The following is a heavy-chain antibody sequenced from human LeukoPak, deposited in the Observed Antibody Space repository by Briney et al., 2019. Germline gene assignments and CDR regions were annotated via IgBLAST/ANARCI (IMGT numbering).Heavy chain of an antibody. CDR1: GFTFSNYA. D-gene: IGHD3-10*01. V-gene: IGHV3-30-3*01. CDR2: ISYDGTNK. Sequence: GGSLRLSCAASGFTFSNYAMHWVRQAPGKGLEWVTIISYDGTNKFYADSVKGRFTISRDNSKNTLYLQMNSLRAEDTAVYYCARGRFGEISVATFDIWGQGTMVTVSS. J-gene: IGHJ3*02. CDR3: ARGRFGEISVATFDI.